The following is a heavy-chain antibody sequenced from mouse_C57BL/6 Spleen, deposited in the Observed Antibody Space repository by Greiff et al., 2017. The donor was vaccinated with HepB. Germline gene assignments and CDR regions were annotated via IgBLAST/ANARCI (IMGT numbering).Heavy chain of an antibody. Sequence: LQESGAELVRPGTSVKVSCKASGYAFTNYLIEWVKQRPGQGLEWIGVINPGSGGTNYNEKFKGKATLTADKSSSTAYMQLSSLTSEDSAVYFCARQNYDYDGYFDYWGQGTTLTVSS. CDR2: INPGSGGT. CDR3: ARQNYDYDGYFDY. J-gene: IGHJ2*01. D-gene: IGHD2-4*01. CDR1: GYAFTNYL. V-gene: IGHV1-54*01.